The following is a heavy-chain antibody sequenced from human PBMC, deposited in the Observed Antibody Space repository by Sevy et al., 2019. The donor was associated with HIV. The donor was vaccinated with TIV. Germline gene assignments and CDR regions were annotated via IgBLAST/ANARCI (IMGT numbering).Heavy chain of an antibody. D-gene: IGHD3-22*01. CDR2: LSGYGGST. Sequence: GGSLRLSCAASGFTFSSYAMSWVRQAPGKGLEWVSGLSGYGGSTYYADSVKGRFTISRDNSKNTLYLQMNSLRAEDTAVYYCAKDRITMIGDAFDVWGQGTVVTVSS. V-gene: IGHV3-23*01. CDR3: AKDRITMIGDAFDV. CDR1: GFTFSSYA. J-gene: IGHJ3*01.